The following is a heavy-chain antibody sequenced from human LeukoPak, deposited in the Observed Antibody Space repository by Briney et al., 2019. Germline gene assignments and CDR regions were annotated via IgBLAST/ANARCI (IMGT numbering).Heavy chain of an antibody. CDR2: INAGNGNT. D-gene: IGHD5-18*01. CDR1: GYTFTSYA. V-gene: IGHV1-3*01. Sequence: ASVKVSCTASGYTFTSYAMHWVRQAPGQRLEWMGWINAGNGNTKYSQKFQGRVTITRDTSASTAYMELSSLRSEDTALYYCARTPLQVRLPPFDCWGQGTLVTVSS. J-gene: IGHJ4*02. CDR3: ARTPLQVRLPPFDC.